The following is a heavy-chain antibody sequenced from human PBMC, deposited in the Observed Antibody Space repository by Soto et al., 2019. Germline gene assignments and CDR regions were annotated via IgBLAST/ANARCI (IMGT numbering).Heavy chain of an antibody. J-gene: IGHJ3*02. Sequence: QVQLQESGPGLVKPSQTLSLTCTVSGGSINSGGYYWNWVRQHPGKDLEWIGYIYYSGSTYYNPSRKSQVTISLDTSNNQFSLKLSSVTAADTAVYYCARDRARNGFDIWGQGTVVTVSS. CDR3: ARDRARNGFDI. CDR2: IYYSGST. CDR1: GGSINSGGYY. D-gene: IGHD3-10*01. V-gene: IGHV4-31*01.